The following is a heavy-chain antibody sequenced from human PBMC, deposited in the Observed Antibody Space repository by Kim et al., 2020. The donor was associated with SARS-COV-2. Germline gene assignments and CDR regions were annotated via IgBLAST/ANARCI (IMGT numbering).Heavy chain of an antibody. CDR3: ARMGSSGWFESAFDI. D-gene: IGHD6-19*01. Sequence: PCLKSRVTISVDTSKNQFSLKLNSVTAADTAVYYCARMGSSGWFESAFDIWGQGTMVTVSS. V-gene: IGHV4-59*01. J-gene: IGHJ3*02.